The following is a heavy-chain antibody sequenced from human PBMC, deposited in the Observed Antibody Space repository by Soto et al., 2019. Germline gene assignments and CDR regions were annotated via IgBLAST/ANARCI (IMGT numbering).Heavy chain of an antibody. CDR1: GFSFSGYW. CDR2: INGDGSST. V-gene: IGHV3-74*01. D-gene: IGHD5-18*01. Sequence: EVQLVESGGGLVQPGGSLRLSCATSGFSFSGYWIHWVRQAPGKGLVWVSHINGDGSSTNYADSVKGRFTISRDYAKSTLYLQMNSLRGEDTAVYYCARGGAYIYGPQYDWGQGTLVTVSS. CDR3: ARGGAYIYGPQYD. J-gene: IGHJ4*02.